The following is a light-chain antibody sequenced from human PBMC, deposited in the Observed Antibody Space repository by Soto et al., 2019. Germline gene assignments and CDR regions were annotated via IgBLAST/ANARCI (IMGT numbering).Light chain of an antibody. CDR1: QSISSY. CDR3: QQSYSTPMYT. CDR2: AAS. V-gene: IGKV1-39*01. Sequence: DLQMTQSPSSLSASVGDRVTITCRASQSISSYLNWYQQKPGKAPKLLIYAASSLQSGVPSRFSGCGSETELTLTISSLQPEDFATDYCQQSYSTPMYTFGQGTKLEVK. J-gene: IGKJ2*01.